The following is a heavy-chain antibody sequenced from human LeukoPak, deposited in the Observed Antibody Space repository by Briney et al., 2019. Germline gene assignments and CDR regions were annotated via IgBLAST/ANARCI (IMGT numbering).Heavy chain of an antibody. V-gene: IGHV3-13*01. D-gene: IGHD6-19*01. CDR1: GLTFSSYD. CDR2: IGTAGDT. Sequence: GGSLRLSCAASGLTFSSYDMHWVRQATGKGLEWVSAIGTAGDTYYPGSVKGRFTISRENAKNSLYLQMNSLRAGDTAVYYCARGEYSSGWYSYWGQGTLVTVSS. CDR3: ARGEYSSGWYSY. J-gene: IGHJ4*02.